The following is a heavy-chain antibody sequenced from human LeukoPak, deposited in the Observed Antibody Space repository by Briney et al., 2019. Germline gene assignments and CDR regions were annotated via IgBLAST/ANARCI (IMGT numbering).Heavy chain of an antibody. D-gene: IGHD2-21*02. CDR3: ARREVVVTATAFDAFDI. V-gene: IGHV3-7*05. Sequence: GGSLRLSCAASGFTFSSYWMSWVRQAPGKGLQWVANIKEDGSEKYYVDSVKGRFTTSRDNAKNSLYLQMNSLRAEDTAVYYCARREVVVTATAFDAFDIWGQGTMVTVSS. CDR1: GFTFSSYW. J-gene: IGHJ3*02. CDR2: IKEDGSEK.